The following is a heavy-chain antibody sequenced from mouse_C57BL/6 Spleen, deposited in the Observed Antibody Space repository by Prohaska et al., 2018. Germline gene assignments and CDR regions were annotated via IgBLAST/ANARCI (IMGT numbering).Heavy chain of an antibody. CDR2: INPNNGGT. J-gene: IGHJ4*01. D-gene: IGHD2-1*01. CDR3: ARVFYGNYKTYYAMDY. Sequence: QRHGKSLEWIGDINPNNGGTSYNQKFKGKATLTVDKSSSTAYMELRSLTSEDSAVYYCARVFYGNYKTYYAMDYWGQGTSVTVSS. V-gene: IGHV1-26*01.